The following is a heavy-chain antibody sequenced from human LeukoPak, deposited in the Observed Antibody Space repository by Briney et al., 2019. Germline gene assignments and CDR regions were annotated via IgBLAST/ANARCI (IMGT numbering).Heavy chain of an antibody. V-gene: IGHV4-34*01. D-gene: IGHD3-10*01. Sequence: PSETLSLTCAVYGGSFSGYYWSWIRQPPGKGLEWIGEIDYSGGTNYHPSLKSRVTISLDTSKNQFSLNLTSVTAADTAVYYRARPSGSSRTLAYWGQGTLVTVSS. J-gene: IGHJ4*02. CDR1: GGSFSGYY. CDR3: ARPSGSSRTLAY. CDR2: IDYSGGT.